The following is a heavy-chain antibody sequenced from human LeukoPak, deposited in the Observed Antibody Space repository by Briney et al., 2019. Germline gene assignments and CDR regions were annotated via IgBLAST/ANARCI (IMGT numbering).Heavy chain of an antibody. CDR2: IYTSGNT. Sequence: PSETLSLTCTVSGGSISNYFWSWIRQPAGKGLEWIGRIYTSGNTNYNPSLKSRVTMSVDTSKNQFSLNLTSVTAADMAVYYCARESQSTSPGRESAFWGQGTLVTVSS. J-gene: IGHJ4*02. V-gene: IGHV4-4*07. D-gene: IGHD2-2*01. CDR3: ARESQSTSPGRESAF. CDR1: GGSISNYF.